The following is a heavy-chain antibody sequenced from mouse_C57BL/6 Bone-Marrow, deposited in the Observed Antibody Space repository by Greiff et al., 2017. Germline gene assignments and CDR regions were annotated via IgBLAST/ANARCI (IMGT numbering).Heavy chain of an antibody. J-gene: IGHJ3*01. D-gene: IGHD2-2*01. CDR2: LDPANGNT. V-gene: IGHV14-3*01. CDR3: ASLYCCYEGCAY. CDR1: GFNIKNTY. Sequence: EVQLQQSVAELVRPGASVKLSCTASGFNIKNTYMHWVKQRPEQGLEWIGRLDPANGNTKYAPKFQGKATIPADTFSNTTYLQLSYLTSEDTAIYYCASLYCCYEGCAYWGQWTLVTVSA.